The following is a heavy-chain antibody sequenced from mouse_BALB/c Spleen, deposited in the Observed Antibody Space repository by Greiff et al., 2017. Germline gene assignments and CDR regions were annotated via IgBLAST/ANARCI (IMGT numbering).Heavy chain of an antibody. CDR1: GFNIKDYY. D-gene: IGHD5-1*01. CDR2: IDPENGDT. J-gene: IGHJ3*01. Sequence: EVQLQQSGAELVRSGASVKLSCTASGFNIKDYYMHWVKQRPEQGLEWIGWIDPENGDTEYAPKFQGKATMTADTSSNTAYLQLSSLTSEDTAVYYCNAWGCLPLFAYWGQGTLVTVSA. V-gene: IGHV14-4*02. CDR3: NAWGCLPLFAY.